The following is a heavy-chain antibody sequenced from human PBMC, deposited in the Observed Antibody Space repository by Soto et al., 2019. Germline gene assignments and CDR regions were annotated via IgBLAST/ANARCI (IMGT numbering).Heavy chain of an antibody. CDR1: VYTFTSYG. J-gene: IGHJ5*02. Sequence: ASVKVSCKASVYTFTSYGISCVRQAPGQRLEWMGWINAGNGNTKYSQKFQGRVTITRDTSASTAYMELSSLRSEDTAVYYCARDGGYCSGGSCSDWFDPWGQGTLVTVSS. D-gene: IGHD2-15*01. CDR2: INAGNGNT. V-gene: IGHV1-3*01. CDR3: ARDGGYCSGGSCSDWFDP.